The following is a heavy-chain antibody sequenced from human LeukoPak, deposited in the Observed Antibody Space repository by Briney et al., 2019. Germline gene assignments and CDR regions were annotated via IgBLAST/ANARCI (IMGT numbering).Heavy chain of an antibody. CDR2: IYPDDSDT. J-gene: IGHJ4*02. CDR3: ATTDISMATGFDY. Sequence: GESLKISCKGSGYSFTNYWIGWVRQMPGKGLEWMGFIYPDDSDTRYSPSFQGQVTISADKSINTAYLQWNSLKASDTAMYYCATTDISMATGFDYWGQGTLVTVSS. CDR1: GYSFTNYW. V-gene: IGHV5-51*01. D-gene: IGHD5-18*01.